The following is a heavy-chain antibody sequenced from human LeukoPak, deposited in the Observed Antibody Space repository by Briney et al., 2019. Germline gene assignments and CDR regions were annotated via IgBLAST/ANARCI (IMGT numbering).Heavy chain of an antibody. V-gene: IGHV3-21*01. J-gene: IGHJ4*02. Sequence: GGSLRLSRAASGFPFSSHSMNWVRRAPRRGLEWVSSISTRIDYMYYADSVKGRFTISRDNAKNSLYLQMNSLRAEDTAVYYCARAIFSRGWYLVDYWGQGTLVTVSS. CDR3: ARAIFSRGWYLVDY. CDR1: GFPFSSHS. CDR2: ISTRIDYM. D-gene: IGHD6-19*01.